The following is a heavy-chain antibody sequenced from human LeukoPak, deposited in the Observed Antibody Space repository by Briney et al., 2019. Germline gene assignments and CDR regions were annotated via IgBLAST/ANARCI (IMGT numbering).Heavy chain of an antibody. V-gene: IGHV1-69*13. CDR3: AKDESPLGRWLVHGVY. D-gene: IGHD6-19*01. Sequence: ASVKVSCKASGGSFSSYGISWVRQAPGQGLEWMGGIIPVFGTANYAQKFQGRVTITADDSTRTAYMELSSLKSEDTAVYHCAKDESPLGRWLVHGVYWGQGTLVTVSS. CDR2: IIPVFGTA. J-gene: IGHJ4*02. CDR1: GGSFSSYG.